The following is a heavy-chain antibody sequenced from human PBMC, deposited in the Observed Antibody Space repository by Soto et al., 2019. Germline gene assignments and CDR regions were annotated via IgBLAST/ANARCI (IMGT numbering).Heavy chain of an antibody. Sequence: QVQLVESGGGVVQPGRSLRLSCAASGFTFSSYGMHWVRQAPGKGLEWVAVISYDGSNKYYADSVKGRFTISRDNSKNTLYLQMNSLRAEDTAVYYCAKESSGYCCFDYWGQGTLVTVSS. CDR1: GFTFSSYG. CDR2: ISYDGSNK. V-gene: IGHV3-30*18. CDR3: AKESSGYCCFDY. J-gene: IGHJ4*02. D-gene: IGHD3-22*01.